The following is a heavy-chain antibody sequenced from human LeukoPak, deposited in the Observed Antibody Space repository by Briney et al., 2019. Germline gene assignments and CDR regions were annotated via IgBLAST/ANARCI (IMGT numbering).Heavy chain of an antibody. J-gene: IGHJ4*02. CDR1: GGSISSGGYY. CDR3: ARHIAVAGLFDY. V-gene: IGHV4-30-2*01. CDR2: IYHSGST. D-gene: IGHD6-19*01. Sequence: SQTLSLTCTVSGGSISSGGYYWSWIRQPPGKGLEWIGYIYHSGSTYYNPSLKSRVTISVDTSKNQFSLKLSSVTAADTAVYYCARHIAVAGLFDYWGQGTLVTVSS.